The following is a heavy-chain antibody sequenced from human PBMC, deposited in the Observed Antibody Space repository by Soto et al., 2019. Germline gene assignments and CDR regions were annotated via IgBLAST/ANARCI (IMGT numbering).Heavy chain of an antibody. V-gene: IGHV3-23*01. J-gene: IGHJ2*01. CDR1: GFTFSSYA. D-gene: IGHD2-2*01. Sequence: EVQLLESGGGLVQPGGSLRLSCAASGFTFSSYAMSWVRQAPGKGLEWVSAISGSGGSTYYADSVKGRFTISRDNSKNTLYLQMNSLRAEDTAVYYCAKGGFCSSTSCYPNWYFDLWGRGTLVTVSS. CDR2: ISGSGGST. CDR3: AKGGFCSSTSCYPNWYFDL.